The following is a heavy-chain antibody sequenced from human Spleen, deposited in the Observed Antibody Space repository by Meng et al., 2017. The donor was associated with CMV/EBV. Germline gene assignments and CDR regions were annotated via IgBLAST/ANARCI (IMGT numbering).Heavy chain of an antibody. Sequence: GESLKISCAASGFTFSSYAMHWVRQAPGKGLEWVAVISYDGVNKYYADSVKGRFTISRDNSKNTLYLQMNSLRAEDTAVYYCARDMYVGIGDYGIDYWGQGTMVTVSS. J-gene: IGHJ4*03. CDR3: ARDMYVGIGDYGIDY. V-gene: IGHV3-30-3*01. D-gene: IGHD4-17*01. CDR1: GFTFSSYA. CDR2: ISYDGVNK.